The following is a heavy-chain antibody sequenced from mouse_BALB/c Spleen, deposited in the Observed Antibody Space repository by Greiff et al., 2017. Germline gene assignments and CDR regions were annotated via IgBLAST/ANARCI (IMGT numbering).Heavy chain of an antibody. D-gene: IGHD1-1*01. J-gene: IGHJ4*01. Sequence: EVKLMESGGGLVKPGGSLKLSCAASGFTFSDYYMYWVRQTPEKRLEWVATISDGGSYTYYPDSVTGRFTISRDNAKNNLYLQMSSLKSEDTAMYYCARDPAVVAPYAMDYWGQGTSVTVSS. CDR3: ARDPAVVAPYAMDY. V-gene: IGHV5-4*02. CDR1: GFTFSDYY. CDR2: ISDGGSYT.